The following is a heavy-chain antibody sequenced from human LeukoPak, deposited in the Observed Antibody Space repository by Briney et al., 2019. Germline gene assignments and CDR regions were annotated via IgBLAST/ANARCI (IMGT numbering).Heavy chain of an antibody. CDR1: GCSIRSSSYY. V-gene: IGHV4-39*01. CDR2: IYYSGSN. J-gene: IGHJ5*02. D-gene: IGHD3-10*01. Sequence: SYTLSLTCTVSGCSIRSSSYYWGWLRQPPGKGLAWIGRIYYSGSNYHIPSLKNRVTISVDTSKTQFSLKLSSVTAAGTAVCYCARGLRITMVRGVLDIWFDPWGQGTLVTVSS. CDR3: ARGLRITMVRGVLDIWFDP.